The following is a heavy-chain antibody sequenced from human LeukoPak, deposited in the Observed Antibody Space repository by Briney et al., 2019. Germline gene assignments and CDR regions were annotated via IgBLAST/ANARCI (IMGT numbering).Heavy chain of an antibody. V-gene: IGHV3-23*01. Sequence: GGSLRLSCAASGFTFSSYAMSWVRQAPGKGLEWVSAISGSGGSTYYADSVKGRFTISRDNSKNTLYLQMNSLRAEDTAVYYCAKVMSFSGYSYGLFDYWGQETRVTVSS. J-gene: IGHJ4*02. CDR2: ISGSGGST. CDR3: AKVMSFSGYSYGLFDY. CDR1: GFTFSSYA. D-gene: IGHD5-18*01.